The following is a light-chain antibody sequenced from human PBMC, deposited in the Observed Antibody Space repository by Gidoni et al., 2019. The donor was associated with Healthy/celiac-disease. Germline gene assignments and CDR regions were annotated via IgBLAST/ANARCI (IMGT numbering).Light chain of an antibody. CDR3: QQRSNWPRT. J-gene: IGKJ1*01. V-gene: IGKV3-11*01. Sequence: ETVLTQSPATLSLSPGERATLSCRASQSVSSYLAWYQQKPGQAPRLLIYDASTRATGIPARFSGSGSGTDFTLTISSLEPEDFAVYYCQQRSNWPRTFGQGTKVEIK. CDR1: QSVSSY. CDR2: DAS.